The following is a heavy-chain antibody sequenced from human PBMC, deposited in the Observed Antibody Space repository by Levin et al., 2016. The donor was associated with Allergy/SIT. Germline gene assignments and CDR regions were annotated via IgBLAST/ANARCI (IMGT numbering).Heavy chain of an antibody. V-gene: IGHV1-18*01. CDR2: ISGFNGNT. Sequence: WVRQAPGQGLEWMGWISGFNGNTNYAQKLQGRVTMTTDTSTSTAYMELRSLRSDDTAVYYCARELRYSSGWYSPYYYYGMDVWGQGTTVTVSS. CDR3: ARELRYSSGWYSPYYYYGMDV. D-gene: IGHD6-19*01. J-gene: IGHJ6*02.